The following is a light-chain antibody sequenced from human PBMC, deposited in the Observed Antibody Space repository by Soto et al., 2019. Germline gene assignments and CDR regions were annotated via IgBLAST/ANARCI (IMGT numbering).Light chain of an antibody. CDR2: RAS. J-gene: IGKJ1*01. CDR3: QQYNNWAWT. CDR1: QTVSSN. Sequence: ETVMTQSPATLSVSPGERATLSCRASQTVSSNLAWYQQRPGQAVRLLIFRASTRATGIPARFSGSGSGTEFTLTISSLQSEDSAVYFCQQYNNWAWTFGQGTKVEIK. V-gene: IGKV3D-15*01.